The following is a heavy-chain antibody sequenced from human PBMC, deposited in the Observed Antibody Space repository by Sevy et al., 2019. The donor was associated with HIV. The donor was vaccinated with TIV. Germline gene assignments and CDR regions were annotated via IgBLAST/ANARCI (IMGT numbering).Heavy chain of an antibody. J-gene: IGHJ4*02. CDR1: GFKFTTYW. Sequence: GESLKISCKASGFKFTTYWIGWARQMPGKGLGWMGMIYPRDSNTRYSPSFQGQVTISADTSINTANQQWSSLKASDTAMYFCARHVDMTTLIGGLYYFDSWGQGTLVTVSS. D-gene: IGHD4-4*01. V-gene: IGHV5-51*01. CDR3: ARHVDMTTLIGGLYYFDS. CDR2: IYPRDSNT.